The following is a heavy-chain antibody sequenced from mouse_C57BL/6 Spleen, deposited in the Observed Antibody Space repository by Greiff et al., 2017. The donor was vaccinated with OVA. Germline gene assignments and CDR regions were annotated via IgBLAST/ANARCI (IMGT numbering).Heavy chain of an antibody. V-gene: IGHV1-52*01. Sequence: VQLQQPGAELVRPGSSVKLSCKASGYTFTSYWMHWVKQRPLQGLEWIGNIDPSDSETHYNQKFKDKATLTVDKSSSTAYMQLSSLTSEYSAVNYCARSTYYFDDWGQGTTLTVSS. J-gene: IGHJ2*01. CDR1: GYTFTSYW. CDR2: IDPSDSET. CDR3: ARSTYYFDD.